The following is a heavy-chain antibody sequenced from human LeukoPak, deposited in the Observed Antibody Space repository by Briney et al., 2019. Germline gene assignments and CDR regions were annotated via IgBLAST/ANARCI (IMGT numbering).Heavy chain of an antibody. CDR3: ARLEAAAGSVDY. CDR2: ISSSGSTI. V-gene: IGHV3-48*04. D-gene: IGHD6-13*01. Sequence: GGSLRLSCAASRFSFSSYSMSWVPQAPGKGLEWVSYISSSGSTIYYADSVKGRFTISRDNAKNSLYLQMNSLRAEDTAVYYCARLEAAAGSVDYWGQGTLVTVSS. J-gene: IGHJ4*02. CDR1: RFSFSSYS.